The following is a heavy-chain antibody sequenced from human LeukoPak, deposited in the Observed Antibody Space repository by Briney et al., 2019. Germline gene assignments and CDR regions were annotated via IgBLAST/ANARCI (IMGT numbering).Heavy chain of an antibody. D-gene: IGHD2-2*01. CDR3: ARGLEYQLARDYYGMDV. V-gene: IGHV3-21*01. CDR2: ISSSSSYI. Sequence: PGGSLRLSCAASGFTFSSYSMNWVRQAPGKGLEWVSSISSSSSYIYYADSVKGRFTISRDNAKNSLYLQMNSLGAEDTAVYYCARGLEYQLARDYYGMDVWGQGTTVTVSS. CDR1: GFTFSSYS. J-gene: IGHJ6*02.